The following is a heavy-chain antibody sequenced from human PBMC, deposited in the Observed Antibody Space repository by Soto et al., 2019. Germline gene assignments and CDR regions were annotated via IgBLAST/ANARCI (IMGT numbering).Heavy chain of an antibody. D-gene: IGHD6-25*01. CDR2: VYFSGNT. J-gene: IGHJ5*02. V-gene: IGHV4-59*01. Sequence: SDPLSLTCTFYGGSLSSYYWTWIRQSPGKGLEWIGYVYFSGNTNYNPSLKSRVTISIDTSKNQFSLRLASVTAADTAFYYCGSVRPSGYVLSWGQGTLVTVSS. CDR3: GSVRPSGYVLS. CDR1: GGSLSSYY.